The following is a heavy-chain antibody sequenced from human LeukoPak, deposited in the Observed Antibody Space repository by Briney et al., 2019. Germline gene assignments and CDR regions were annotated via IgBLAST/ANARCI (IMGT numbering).Heavy chain of an antibody. CDR3: AKERDYYDSSGYYDY. CDR2: ISYDGSNK. CDR1: GFTFSSYA. D-gene: IGHD3-22*01. J-gene: IGHJ4*02. V-gene: IGHV3-30*04. Sequence: GGSLRLSCAASGFTFSSYAMHWVRQAPGKGLEWVAVISYDGSNKFYADSVKGRFTISRDNSKNTLYLQMNSLRAEDTAVYYCAKERDYYDSSGYYDYWGQGTLVTVSS.